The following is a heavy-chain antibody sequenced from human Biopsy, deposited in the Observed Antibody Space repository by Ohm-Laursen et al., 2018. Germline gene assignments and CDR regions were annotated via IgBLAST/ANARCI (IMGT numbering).Heavy chain of an antibody. Sequence: SVKVSCKAPGGTFSDYGVNWVRQAPGQGLEWLGGNIPILGTGSYAQKFQDRVTVAADTSTSTATMELRSLRSDDTAVYYCATKLTGYFHHWGQGTLVIVSS. CDR1: GGTFSDYG. D-gene: IGHD3-9*01. V-gene: IGHV1-69*06. J-gene: IGHJ1*01. CDR3: ATKLTGYFHH. CDR2: NIPILGTG.